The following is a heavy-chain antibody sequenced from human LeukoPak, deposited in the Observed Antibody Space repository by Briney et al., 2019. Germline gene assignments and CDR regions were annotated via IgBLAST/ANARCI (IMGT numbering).Heavy chain of an antibody. CDR1: GFTFSTSW. CDR2: IKEDGSVK. D-gene: IGHD3-10*01. V-gene: IGHV3-7*01. CDR3: ARDFGSGAHDY. J-gene: IGHJ4*02. Sequence: GGSLRLSCAASGFTFSTSWMSWVRQAPGKGLEWVANIKEDGSVKNYVDSAKGRFTISRDNAKTSVFLQMDSLRAEDTALYYCARDFGSGAHDYWGQGTLLTVSS.